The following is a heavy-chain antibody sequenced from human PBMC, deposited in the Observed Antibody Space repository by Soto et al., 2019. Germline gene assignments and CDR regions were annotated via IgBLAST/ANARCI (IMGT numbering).Heavy chain of an antibody. D-gene: IGHD2-21*02. CDR3: AGGDYANHAVDGAFDI. Sequence: SETLSLTCAVSSGSISSSNWWSWVRQPPGEGLEWIGEIYHSGSTNYNPSLKSRVTISVDKSKNQFSLKLSSVTAADTAVYYCAGGDYANHAVDGAFDIWGQGTMVTVSS. J-gene: IGHJ3*02. V-gene: IGHV4-4*02. CDR1: SGSISSSNW. CDR2: IYHSGST.